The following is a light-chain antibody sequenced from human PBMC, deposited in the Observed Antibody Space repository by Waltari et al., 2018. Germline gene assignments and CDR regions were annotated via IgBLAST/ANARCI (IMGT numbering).Light chain of an antibody. CDR1: SSDVGGYNY. CDR3: SSYAGSYTWV. V-gene: IGLV2-11*01. J-gene: IGLJ3*02. Sequence: QSALTQPRSVSGSPGQSVTISCTGTSSDVGGYNYVSWYQHHPGNAPKLMIYDVSKRPSWVPDRYSGSKSGNTASMTISGLQAEDEADYYCSSYAGSYTWVFGGGTKLTVL. CDR2: DVS.